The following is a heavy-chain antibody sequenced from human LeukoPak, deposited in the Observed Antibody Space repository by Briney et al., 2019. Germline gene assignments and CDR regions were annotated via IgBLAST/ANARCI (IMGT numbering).Heavy chain of an antibody. D-gene: IGHD3/OR15-3a*01. CDR2: IYSSGST. CDR3: ASPAVWAGYYFDY. J-gene: IGHJ4*02. V-gene: IGHV4-4*07. Sequence: SETLSLTCTVSGGSISTYYWSWIRQPAGKGLEWIGRIYSSGSTHYNPSLESRVTMSVDTSKNQFSLRLSSVTAADTAVYYCASPAVWAGYYFDYWGQGTLVTVSS. CDR1: GGSISTYY.